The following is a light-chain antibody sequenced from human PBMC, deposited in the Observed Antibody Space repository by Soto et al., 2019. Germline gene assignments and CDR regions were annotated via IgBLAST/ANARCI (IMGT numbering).Light chain of an antibody. J-gene: IGKJ1*01. V-gene: IGKV1-5*03. Sequence: DIQMTQSPSTLSASVGDRVTITCRASQSISSWLAWYQQKPGKAPKLLIYKASSLESGVPSRFSGSGSGTAFPLTISSLQPDDFETYYCQQYNSYSWTFGQGTKVEIK. CDR2: KAS. CDR1: QSISSW. CDR3: QQYNSYSWT.